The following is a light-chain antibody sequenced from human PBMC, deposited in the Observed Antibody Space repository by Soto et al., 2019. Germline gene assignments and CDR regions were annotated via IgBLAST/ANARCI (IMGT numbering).Light chain of an antibody. V-gene: IGLV3-21*02. Sequence: YELTQPPSVSVAPGQTASITCGGNNIGSKSVHWYQQKPGQAPVLVVYDDSDRPSGIPERFSGSNSGNTATLTISRVEAGDEADYYCQVWDSSSDHVVFGGGTKVTVL. CDR1: NIGSKS. CDR2: DDS. CDR3: QVWDSSSDHVV. J-gene: IGLJ2*01.